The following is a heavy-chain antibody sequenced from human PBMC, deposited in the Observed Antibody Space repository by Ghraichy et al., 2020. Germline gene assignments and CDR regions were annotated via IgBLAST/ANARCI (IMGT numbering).Heavy chain of an antibody. D-gene: IGHD4-23*01. J-gene: IGHJ4*02. CDR3: ARDGAPVRWYFDL. Sequence: SETLSLTCTVSGGSISDSYWSWIRQPPGKVLEWIAEIYYSGSTNYNPSLQSRVTVSMDTSNNQFSLKLTSVTAADAAMYYCARDGAPVRWYFDLWGQGTLVTVST. CDR1: GGSISDSY. V-gene: IGHV4-59*01. CDR2: IYYSGST.